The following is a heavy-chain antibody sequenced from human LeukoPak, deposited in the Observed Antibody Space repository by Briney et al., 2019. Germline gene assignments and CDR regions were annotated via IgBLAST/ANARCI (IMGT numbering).Heavy chain of an antibody. D-gene: IGHD3-3*01. CDR1: GFTFSSYA. J-gene: IGHJ3*02. V-gene: IGHV3-23*01. CDR3: AKPFWSCYCGAFYI. CDR2: ISGSGGST. Sequence: GGSLRLSCAASGFTFSSYAMSWFRQAPGKGLEWVSAISGSGGSTYYADSVKGRFTISRDNSKNTLYLQRNSLRAEDTAVYYCAKPFWSCYCGAFYIWGQGTMVTVSS.